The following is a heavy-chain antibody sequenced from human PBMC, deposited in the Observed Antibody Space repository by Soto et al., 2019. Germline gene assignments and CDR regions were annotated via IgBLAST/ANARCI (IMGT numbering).Heavy chain of an antibody. V-gene: IGHV1-2*04. CDR2: INPNSGGT. D-gene: IGHD2-15*01. CDR1: GYTFTGYY. CDR3: ARGPLVADRVYYYYGMDV. Sequence: ASVKVSCKASGYTFTGYYMHWVRQAPGQGLEWMGWINPNSGGTNYAQKFQGWVTMTRDTSISTVYMELSRLRSDDTAVYYCARGPLVADRVYYYYGMDVWGQGTTVTVSS. J-gene: IGHJ6*02.